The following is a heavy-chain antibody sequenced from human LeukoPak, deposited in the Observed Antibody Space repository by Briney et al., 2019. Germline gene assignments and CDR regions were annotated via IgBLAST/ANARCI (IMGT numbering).Heavy chain of an antibody. V-gene: IGHV3-23*01. CDR2: ISNTGSTH. D-gene: IGHD6-19*01. Sequence: GGSLRLSCAASGFTFSSYAMRWVRQAPGKGLEWVSSISNTGSTHFYADAVKGRFTISRDNSKSTVYLQMNTLRADDTAVYFCSKGVSSDWYYFDYWGQGTLVTVSS. CDR3: SKGVSSDWYYFDY. J-gene: IGHJ4*02. CDR1: GFTFSSYA.